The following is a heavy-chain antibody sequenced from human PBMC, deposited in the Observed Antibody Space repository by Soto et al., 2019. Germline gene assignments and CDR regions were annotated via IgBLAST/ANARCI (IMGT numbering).Heavy chain of an antibody. D-gene: IGHD6-19*01. CDR1: GGSISSYY. CDR2: IYFSGGT. CDR3: VAVAGNFDY. Sequence: SETLSLTCTVSGGSISSYYWSWIRQPPGKGLEWIGYIYFSGGTNYNPSLKSRVTISVDTSKNQFSLKLSSVTAADTAVYYCVAVAGNFDYWGQGTLVTVSS. V-gene: IGHV4-59*08. J-gene: IGHJ4*02.